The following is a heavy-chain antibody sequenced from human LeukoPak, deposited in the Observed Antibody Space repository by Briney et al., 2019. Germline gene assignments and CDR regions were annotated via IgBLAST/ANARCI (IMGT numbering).Heavy chain of an antibody. Sequence: KASETLSLTCSVSGGSISGYYWSWIRQPAGKGLEWIGRIYSSGCTNYNPSLKSRVTMSVDTSKKQFSLKLSSVTAADTALYYCARDYDYWGQGTLVTVSS. CDR2: IYSSGCT. V-gene: IGHV4-4*07. CDR3: ARDYDY. CDR1: GGSISGYY. J-gene: IGHJ4*02.